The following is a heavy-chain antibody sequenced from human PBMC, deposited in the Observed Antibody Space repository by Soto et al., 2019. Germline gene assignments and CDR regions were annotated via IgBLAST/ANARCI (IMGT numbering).Heavy chain of an antibody. V-gene: IGHV4-39*01. D-gene: IGHD6-6*01. CDR3: ARRRIAAHMDV. CDR1: GGSISSSSYY. Sequence: QLQLQESGPGLVKPSETLSLTCTVSGGSISSSSYYWGWIRQPPGKGLEWIGSIHYSGSTYYNPSPKSRVAISVDTSKNQFSLKLSSVTAADTAVYYCARRRIAAHMDVWGKGTTVTVSS. J-gene: IGHJ6*03. CDR2: IHYSGST.